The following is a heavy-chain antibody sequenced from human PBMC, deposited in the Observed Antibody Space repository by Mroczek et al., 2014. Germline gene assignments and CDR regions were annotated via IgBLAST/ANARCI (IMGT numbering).Heavy chain of an antibody. V-gene: IGHV3-23*01. CDR1: GFTFSSYA. Sequence: VQLQESGGGLVQPGGSLRLSCAASGFTFSSYAMSWVRQAPGKGLEWVSAISGSGGSTYYADSVKGRFTISRDNSKNTLYLQMNSLRAEDTAVYYCAKFGPVRGVIYYYYGMDVWGQGTTVTVSS. CDR3: AKFGPVRGVIYYYYGMDV. CDR2: ISGSGGST. J-gene: IGHJ6*02. D-gene: IGHD3-10*01.